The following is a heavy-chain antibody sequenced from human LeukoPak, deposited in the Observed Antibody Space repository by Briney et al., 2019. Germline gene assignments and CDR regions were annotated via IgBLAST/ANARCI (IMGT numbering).Heavy chain of an antibody. CDR2: IYYSGST. CDR3: ARHVLPPSYSYGRGDNWFDP. Sequence: SETLSLTCTVSGGSTSSSSYYWGWIRQPPGKGLEWIGSIYYSGSTYYNPSLKSRVTISVDTSKNQFSLKLSSVTAADTAVYYCARHVLPPSYSYGRGDNWFDPWGQGTLVTVSS. V-gene: IGHV4-39*01. CDR1: GGSTSSSSYY. J-gene: IGHJ5*02. D-gene: IGHD5-18*01.